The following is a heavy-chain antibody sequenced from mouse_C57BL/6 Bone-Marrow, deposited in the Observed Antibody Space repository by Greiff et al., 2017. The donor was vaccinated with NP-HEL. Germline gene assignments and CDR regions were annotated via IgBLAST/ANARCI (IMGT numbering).Heavy chain of an antibody. V-gene: IGHV1-42*01. CDR2: INPSTGGT. J-gene: IGHJ2*01. Sequence: VQLKESGPELVKPGASVKISCKASGYSFTGYYMNWVKQSPEKSLEWIGEINPSTGGTTYNQKFKAKATLTVDKSSSTAYMQLKSLTSEDSAVYYCARRPPYYYGSRGYFDYWGQGTTLTVSS. D-gene: IGHD1-1*01. CDR3: ARRPPYYYGSRGYFDY. CDR1: GYSFTGYY.